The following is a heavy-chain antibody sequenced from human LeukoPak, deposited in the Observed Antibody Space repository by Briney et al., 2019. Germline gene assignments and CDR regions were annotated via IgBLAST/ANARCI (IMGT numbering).Heavy chain of an antibody. CDR1: GFTFSSYA. CDR2: ISYDGSNK. D-gene: IGHD2-2*01. V-gene: IGHV3-30*04. Sequence: GGSLRLSCAASGFTFSSYAMHWVRQAPGKGLEWVAVISYDGSNKYYADSVKGRFTISRDNSKNTLYLQMNSLRAEDTAVYYCARSWSYCSSTSCSLDYWGQGTLVTVSS. CDR3: ARSWSYCSSTSCSLDY. J-gene: IGHJ4*02.